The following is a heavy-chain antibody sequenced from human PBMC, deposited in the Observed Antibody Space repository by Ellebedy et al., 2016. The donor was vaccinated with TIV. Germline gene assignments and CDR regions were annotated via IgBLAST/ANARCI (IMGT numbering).Heavy chain of an antibody. CDR2: ISSSSSYI. CDR3: ARTLLYGSKAGYYYYYYGVDV. Sequence: GGSLRLXXAASGFTFSSYSMNWVRQAPGKGLEWVSSISSSSSYIYYADSVKGRFTISRDNAKNSLYLQMNSLRAEDTAVYYCARTLLYGSKAGYYYYYYGVDVWGQGATVTVSS. J-gene: IGHJ6*02. V-gene: IGHV3-21*01. D-gene: IGHD3-10*01. CDR1: GFTFSSYS.